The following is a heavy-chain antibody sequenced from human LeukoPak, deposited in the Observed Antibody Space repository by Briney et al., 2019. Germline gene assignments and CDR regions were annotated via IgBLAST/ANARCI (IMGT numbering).Heavy chain of an antibody. J-gene: IGHJ4*02. CDR3: ARLPVATSPTNDY. V-gene: IGHV1-2*02. CDR1: GYTFTGYY. Sequence: ASVKASCKASGYTFTGYYMHWVRQAPGHGLEWMGWINPNSGGTNYAQKFQGRVTMTRDTSISTAYMELSRLRSDDTAVYYCARLPVATSPTNDYWGQGTLVTVSS. D-gene: IGHD5-12*01. CDR2: INPNSGGT.